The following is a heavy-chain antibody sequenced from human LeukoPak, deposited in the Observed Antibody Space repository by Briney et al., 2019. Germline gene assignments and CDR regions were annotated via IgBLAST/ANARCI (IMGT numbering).Heavy chain of an antibody. V-gene: IGHV1-69*13. CDR1: GGTFSSYA. J-gene: IGHJ4*02. D-gene: IGHD3-16*02. CDR3: AREGGPHYDYVCGSYRH. Sequence: EASVKVSCTASGGTFSSYAISWVRQAPGQGLEWMGGIIPIFGTANYAQKFQGRVTITADESTSTAYMELSSLRSEDTAVYYCAREGGPHYDYVCGSYRHWGQGTLVTVSS. CDR2: IIPIFGTA.